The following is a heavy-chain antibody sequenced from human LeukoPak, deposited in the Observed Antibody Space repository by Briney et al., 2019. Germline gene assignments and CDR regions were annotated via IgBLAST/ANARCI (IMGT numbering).Heavy chain of an antibody. J-gene: IGHJ4*02. CDR1: GGSISSGGYY. V-gene: IGHV4-31*03. D-gene: IGHD5-24*01. CDR2: IYYSGST. CDR3: ARLGFDGYNFDY. Sequence: SETLSLTCTVSGGSISSGGYYWSWIRQHPGKGLEWIGYIYYSGSTYYNPSLKSRVTISVDTSKNQFSLKLSSVTAADTAVYYCARLGFDGYNFDYWGQGTLVTVSS.